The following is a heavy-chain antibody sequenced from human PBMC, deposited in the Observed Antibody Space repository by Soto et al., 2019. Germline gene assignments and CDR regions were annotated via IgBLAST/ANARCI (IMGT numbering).Heavy chain of an antibody. D-gene: IGHD3-3*01. CDR2: TYYSGTT. V-gene: IGHV4-31*03. Sequence: HVQLQESGPGLVKPSQTLSLTCTVSGGYISSGGYYWSWIRQRPGKVPELLGYTYYSGTTYYNPSLTSRVSITVELSKNQFALKLSSVTAADPGVYYSARTSSISISAVEKYYDSYYDMDVWGQGTTVTVSS. J-gene: IGHJ6*02. CDR3: ARTSSISISAVEKYYDSYYDMDV. CDR1: GGYISSGGYY.